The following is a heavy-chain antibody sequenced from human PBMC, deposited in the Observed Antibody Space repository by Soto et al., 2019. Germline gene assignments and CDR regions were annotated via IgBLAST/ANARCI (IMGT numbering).Heavy chain of an antibody. J-gene: IGHJ3*02. CDR1: GYSFTIYW. CDR2: IDPSDSYT. V-gene: IGHV5-10-1*01. Sequence: PGESLKISCNGSGYSFTIYWISWVRQMPGKGLEWMGRIDPSDSYTNYSPSFQGHVTISADKSISTAYLQWSSLKASDTAMYYCARVVVVTAISAFDIWGQGTMVTVSS. CDR3: ARVVVVTAISAFDI. D-gene: IGHD2-21*02.